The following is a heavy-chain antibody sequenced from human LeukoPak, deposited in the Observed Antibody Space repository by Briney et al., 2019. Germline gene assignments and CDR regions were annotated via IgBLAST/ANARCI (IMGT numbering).Heavy chain of an antibody. CDR3: AKGVRGVIRDAFDI. J-gene: IGHJ3*02. V-gene: IGHV3-23*01. CDR1: GFTVSSSNY. CDR2: ISGSGGST. Sequence: GGSLRLSCAASGFTVSSSNYMNWVRQAPGKGLEWVSAISGSGGSTYYADSVKGRFTISRDNSKNTLYLQMNSLRAEDTAVYYCAKGVRGVIRDAFDIWGQGTMVTVSS. D-gene: IGHD3-10*01.